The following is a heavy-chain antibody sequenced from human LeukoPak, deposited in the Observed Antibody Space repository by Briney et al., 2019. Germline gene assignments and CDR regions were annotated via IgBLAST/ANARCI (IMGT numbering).Heavy chain of an antibody. D-gene: IGHD4-17*01. CDR2: NYPGDSDT. V-gene: IGHV5-51*01. J-gene: IGHJ4*02. CDR1: GYSFTSYW. Sequence: GEVLKISCKGSGYSFTSYWNGLVRQRPGKGLEWMGTNYPGDSDTTYSPSFQGQVTISADKSISTAYLQWSSLKDSDTAMYYCARREGYGEFDCWGQGTLVTVSS. CDR3: ARREGYGEFDC.